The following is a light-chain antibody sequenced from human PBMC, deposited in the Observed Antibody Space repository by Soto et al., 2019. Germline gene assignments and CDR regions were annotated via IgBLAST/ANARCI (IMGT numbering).Light chain of an antibody. CDR1: QSVSPN. CDR3: QQYTNWPPLT. V-gene: IGKV3-15*01. CDR2: GVS. J-gene: IGKJ4*01. Sequence: ETVMTQFPATLSVSPGERATLSCRASQSVSPNLAWYQQKPGQAPRLLIYGVSTRATGIPARFSGRGSETEFTLNISKLQSEDSAVYYCQQYTNWPPLTFGGGTKVEI.